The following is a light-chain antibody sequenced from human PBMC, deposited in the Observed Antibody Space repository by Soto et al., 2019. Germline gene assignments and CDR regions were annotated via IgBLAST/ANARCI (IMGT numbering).Light chain of an antibody. J-gene: IGKJ1*01. CDR2: GAS. Sequence: EIVLTQSPGTLSLSPGERATLSCRASQSVSNNYLAWYQQKPGQAPRLLIYGASNRATDIPDGFSGSGYGKDFKLPISRLEPEDFAVYYCQEYGSSGTFGQETKVEIK. CDR1: QSVSNNY. V-gene: IGKV3-20*01. CDR3: QEYGSSGT.